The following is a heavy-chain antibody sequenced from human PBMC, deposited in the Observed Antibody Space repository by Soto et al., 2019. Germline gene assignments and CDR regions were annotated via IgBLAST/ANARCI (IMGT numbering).Heavy chain of an antibody. D-gene: IGHD4-4*01. CDR1: GGTFSSSA. CDR3: ARDNDRLQLGGNYYYKLDV. J-gene: IGHJ6*02. Sequence: QVQLVQSGAEMKEPGSSVKVSCKTSGGTFSSSAISWLRQAPGQGLEWMGGIIPLFRTPDYAQKFQGRVTIAADESTSTAYMELSSQRSEDTAVYYCARDNDRLQLGGNYYYKLDVWGQGTTITVSS. CDR2: IIPLFRTP. V-gene: IGHV1-69*12.